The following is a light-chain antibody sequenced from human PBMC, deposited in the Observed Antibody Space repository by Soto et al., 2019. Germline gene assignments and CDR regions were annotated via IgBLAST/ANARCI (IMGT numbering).Light chain of an antibody. Sequence: DIQITQSPSSLSASVGDRVTITCRASQSISSYLNWYQQKPGKDPTLLIYAASSLQSGVPSMFSGSGSGAEFILTIRSLQPEDFATYYWQQSYSTLACTFGQRTNVEIK. CDR1: QSISSY. CDR3: QQSYSTLACT. J-gene: IGKJ1*01. V-gene: IGKV1-39*01. CDR2: AAS.